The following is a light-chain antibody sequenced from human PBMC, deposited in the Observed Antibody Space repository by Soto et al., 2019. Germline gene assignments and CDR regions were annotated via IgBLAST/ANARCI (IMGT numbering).Light chain of an antibody. CDR3: QQRANWPPIT. CDR2: DAS. V-gene: IGKV3-11*01. CDR1: QSVSRF. Sequence: ETVLTQSPATLSLSPGERATLSCRASQSVSRFLAWYQQKPGQAPRLLIYDASNRATGIPARFSGSGSGTDFTLTISSLEHEDFGVYYCQQRANWPPITFGQGTRLDIK. J-gene: IGKJ5*01.